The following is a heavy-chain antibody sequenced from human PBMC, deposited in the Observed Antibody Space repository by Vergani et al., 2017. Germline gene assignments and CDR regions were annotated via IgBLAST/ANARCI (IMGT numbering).Heavy chain of an antibody. V-gene: IGHV3-33*01. D-gene: IGHD2-8*01. CDR1: GFRFSSYG. CDR3: ARSGYCAHGVCYMTYYYYMDV. Sequence: QVQLVESGGGVVQPGRSLRLSCAASGFRFSSYGMNWVRQAPGKGLEWVAVIWYDGSNKYYADSVKGRFTISRDNSQNTVNLQMNSLRAADTAVYYCARSGYCAHGVCYMTYYYYMDVWGKGTAVTVSS. J-gene: IGHJ6*03. CDR2: IWYDGSNK.